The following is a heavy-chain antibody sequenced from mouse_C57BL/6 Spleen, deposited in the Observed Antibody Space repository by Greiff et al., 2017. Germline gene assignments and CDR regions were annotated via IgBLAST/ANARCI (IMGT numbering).Heavy chain of an antibody. CDR3: ARCDGYYVGWFAY. CDR2: ISSGSSTI. CDR1: GFTFSDYG. Sequence: EVKLVESGGGLVKPGGSLKLSCAASGFTFSDYGMHWVRQAPEKGLEWVAYISSGSSTIYYADTVKGRFTISRDNDKNTVFMQMTRLRSADSSMYYCARCDGYYVGWFAYWGQGTLVTVSA. D-gene: IGHD2-3*01. V-gene: IGHV5-17*01. J-gene: IGHJ3*01.